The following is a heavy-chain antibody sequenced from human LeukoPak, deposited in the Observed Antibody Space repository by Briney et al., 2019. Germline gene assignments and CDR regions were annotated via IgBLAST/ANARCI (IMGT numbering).Heavy chain of an antibody. CDR1: GFSFGSEA. D-gene: IGHD3-10*01. CDR2: ISPGGGTT. Sequence: GGSLRLSCVVPGFSFGSEAMSWVRQAPGRGLEWVSSISPGGGTTYYADSVKGRFTISRDNSKNTLYVQMNSLRAEDTAIYYCAKSRSGSANWALRIFDNWGQGTLVTVSS. J-gene: IGHJ4*02. CDR3: AKSRSGSANWALRIFDN. V-gene: IGHV3-23*01.